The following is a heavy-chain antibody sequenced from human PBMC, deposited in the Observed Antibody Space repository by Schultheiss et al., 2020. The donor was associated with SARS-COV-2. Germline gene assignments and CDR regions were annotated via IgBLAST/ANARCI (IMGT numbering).Heavy chain of an antibody. D-gene: IGHD4-17*01. J-gene: IGHJ4*02. CDR1: GFTFSNYA. Sequence: GGSLRLSCAASGFTFSNYAMHWVRQAPGKGLEWVANIKQDGGEKYYVDSVRGRFTISRDNAKNTLYLQMNSLRAEDTAVYYCARSHYGDYADYWGQGTMVTVSS. CDR2: IKQDGGEK. V-gene: IGHV3-7*01. CDR3: ARSHYGDYADY.